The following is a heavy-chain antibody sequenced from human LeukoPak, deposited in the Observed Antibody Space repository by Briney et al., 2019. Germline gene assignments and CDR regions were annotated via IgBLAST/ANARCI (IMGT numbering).Heavy chain of an antibody. D-gene: IGHD2-8*02. CDR2: MNPHSSGA. Sequence: ASVKVSCKASGYRFTGYYVQWVRQAPGQGLEWMGWMNPHSSGASYAQKFQGRITMTRDSSINTAFMELRSLRSDDTARYYCARSSTYWDPFDLWGQGTLVTVSS. CDR3: ARSSTYWDPFDL. V-gene: IGHV1-2*02. CDR1: GYRFTGYY. J-gene: IGHJ5*02.